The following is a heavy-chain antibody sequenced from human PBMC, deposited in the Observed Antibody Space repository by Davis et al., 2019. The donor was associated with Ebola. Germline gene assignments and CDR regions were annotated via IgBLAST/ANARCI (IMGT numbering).Heavy chain of an antibody. V-gene: IGHV1-8*01. D-gene: IGHD3-22*01. J-gene: IGHJ6*02. Sequence: ASVKVSCKASGYTFTTYDINWVRQATGQGLEWMGWMNPDSGNTGYAQKFQGRVTMTRDTSITTAYMELSSLSSDDTAVYYCTTASSDYHYYYAMDVWGQGTTVTVSS. CDR3: TTASSDYHYYYAMDV. CDR2: MNPDSGNT. CDR1: GYTFTTYD.